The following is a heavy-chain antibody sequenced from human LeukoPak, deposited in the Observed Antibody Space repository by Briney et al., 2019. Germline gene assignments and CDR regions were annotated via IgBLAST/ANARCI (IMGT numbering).Heavy chain of an antibody. V-gene: IGHV1-18*01. D-gene: IGHD3-9*01. CDR1: GYTFTSYG. CDR2: ISAYNGNT. CDR3: ARACETYDILTGCSDY. J-gene: IGHJ4*02. Sequence: ASVKVSCKASGYTFTSYGISWVRQAPGQGVEWMGWISAYNGNTNYAQKLQGRVTMTTDPSTSTAYMEPRSLRSDDTAVYYCARACETYDILTGCSDYWGQGTLVTVSS.